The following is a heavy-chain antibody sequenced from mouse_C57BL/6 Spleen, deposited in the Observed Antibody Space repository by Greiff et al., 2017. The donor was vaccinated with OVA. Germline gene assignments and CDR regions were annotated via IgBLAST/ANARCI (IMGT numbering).Heavy chain of an antibody. CDR1: GYTFTDYY. D-gene: IGHD4-1*01. Sequence: VQLQQSGPELVKPGASVKISCQASGYTFTDYYMNWVKQSHGKSLEWIGDINPNNGGTSYTQKFKGKATLTVDKSSSTAYMELRSLTSEDSAVYYCARRVNWDNYAMDYWGQGTSVTVSA. CDR3: ARRVNWDNYAMDY. CDR2: INPNNGGT. V-gene: IGHV1-26*01. J-gene: IGHJ4*01.